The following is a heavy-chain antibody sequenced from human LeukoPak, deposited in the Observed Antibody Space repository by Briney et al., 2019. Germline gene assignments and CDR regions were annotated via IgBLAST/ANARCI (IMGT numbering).Heavy chain of an antibody. Sequence: GGSLRLSCVASGFTLSSHWMTWVRQALGKGPEWVANIKEDGGEKYYVDSVRGRFTISRDNGKNSLYLQMNSLRVEDAGVYYCASGSGWHYDWGQGTLVTVSS. CDR3: ASGSGWHYD. CDR1: GFTLSSHW. V-gene: IGHV3-7*01. J-gene: IGHJ4*02. D-gene: IGHD6-19*01. CDR2: IKEDGGEK.